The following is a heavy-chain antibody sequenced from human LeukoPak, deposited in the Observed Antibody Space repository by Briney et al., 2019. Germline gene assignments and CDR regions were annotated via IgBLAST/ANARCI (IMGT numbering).Heavy chain of an antibody. D-gene: IGHD4-17*01. CDR1: GVSFSTYY. CDR2: VNHSGYT. CDR3: ARQLYGSDY. Sequence: SETLSLTCDVSGVSFSTYYWSWIRQSAEKGLDWIGEVNHSGYTNLNPSLKSRVTISVDTSKNQFSLKLSSVTAADTAVYYCARQLYGSDYWGQGTLVTVSS. V-gene: IGHV4-34*01. J-gene: IGHJ4*02.